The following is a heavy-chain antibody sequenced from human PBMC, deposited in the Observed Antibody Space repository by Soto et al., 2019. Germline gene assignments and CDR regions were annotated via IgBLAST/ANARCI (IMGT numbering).Heavy chain of an antibody. D-gene: IGHD3-10*01. Sequence: SETLSLTCAVYGGSFSGYYWSWIRQPPGKGLEWIGEINHSGSTNYNPSLKSRVTISVDTSKNQFSLKLSSVTAADTAVYYCARGGPYYYGSGTYYFDYWGQGTLVTSPQ. CDR1: GGSFSGYY. J-gene: IGHJ4*02. CDR3: ARGGPYYYGSGTYYFDY. CDR2: INHSGST. V-gene: IGHV4-34*01.